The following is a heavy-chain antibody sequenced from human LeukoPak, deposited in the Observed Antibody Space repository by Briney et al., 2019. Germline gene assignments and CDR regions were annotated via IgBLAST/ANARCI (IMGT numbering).Heavy chain of an antibody. D-gene: IGHD4-17*01. CDR2: ISAYNGNT. J-gene: IGHJ4*02. CDR1: GYTFTSYG. V-gene: IGHV1-18*01. Sequence: ALVKVSCKASGYTFTSYGISWVRQAPGQGLEWMGWISAYNGNTNYAQKLQGRVTMTTDTSTSTAYMELRSLRSDDTAVYYCATATDYGGYYYWGQGTLVTVSS. CDR3: ATATDYGGYYY.